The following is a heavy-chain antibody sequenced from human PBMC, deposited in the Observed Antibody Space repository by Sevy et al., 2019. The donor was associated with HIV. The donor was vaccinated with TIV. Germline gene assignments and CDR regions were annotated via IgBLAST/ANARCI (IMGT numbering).Heavy chain of an antibody. V-gene: IGHV1-69*04. J-gene: IGHJ6*02. Sequence: ASVKVSCKASGDTFSTYAINWVRQAPGQEPEWMGRIIPMLGIADYSQKFRDRLTITAHKSTTTAYMELRSLTSEDTAVYYCARDPCSGGRCRFYYGLDVWGQGTSVTVSS. CDR2: IIPMLGIA. CDR3: ARDPCSGGRCRFYYGLDV. CDR1: GDTFSTYA. D-gene: IGHD2-15*01.